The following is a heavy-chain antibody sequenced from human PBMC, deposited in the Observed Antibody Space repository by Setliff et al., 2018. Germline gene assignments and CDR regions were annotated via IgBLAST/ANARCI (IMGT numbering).Heavy chain of an antibody. J-gene: IGHJ4*02. Sequence: SETLSLTCSVSCYYISSGYYWGWIRQPPGKGLEWIGSIYHNGNSYYNPSLKSRVTISVDTSKNQLSLKLNSVTAADTAVYHWARQIDYGDFLYFDYWDQGTLGTVSS. CDR3: ARQIDYGDFLYFDY. CDR2: IYHNGNS. CDR1: CYYISSGYY. V-gene: IGHV4-38-2*01. D-gene: IGHD4-17*01.